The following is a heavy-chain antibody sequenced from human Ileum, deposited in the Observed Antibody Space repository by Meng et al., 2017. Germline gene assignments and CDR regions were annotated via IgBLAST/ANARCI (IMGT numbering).Heavy chain of an antibody. V-gene: IGHV4-61*01. Sequence: QVLLQESGPGLVRPSETLSLTCNVSGGSVSSASYYWSWIRQPPGKGLEWIGLIHYSGSRNYNPSLKSRVTMSVDTSKNQVSLRLTSVTAADTAVYYCARFYGSGTFEVHDYWGQGTLVTVSS. D-gene: IGHD3-10*01. J-gene: IGHJ4*02. CDR3: ARFYGSGTFEVHDY. CDR1: GGSVSSASYY. CDR2: IHYSGSR.